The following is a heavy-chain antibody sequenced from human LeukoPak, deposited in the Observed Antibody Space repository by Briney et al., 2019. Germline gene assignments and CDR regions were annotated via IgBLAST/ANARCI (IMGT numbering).Heavy chain of an antibody. CDR1: GGTFSSYA. CDR2: IIPIFGTA. J-gene: IGHJ4*02. Sequence: GASVKFSCKASGGTFSSYAISWVRQAPGQGLEWMGGIIPIFGTANYAQKFQGRVTITADESTSTAYMELSSLRSEDTAVYYCATGPGYSSGWYRGDYWGQGTLVTVSS. V-gene: IGHV1-69*01. D-gene: IGHD6-19*01. CDR3: ATGPGYSSGWYRGDY.